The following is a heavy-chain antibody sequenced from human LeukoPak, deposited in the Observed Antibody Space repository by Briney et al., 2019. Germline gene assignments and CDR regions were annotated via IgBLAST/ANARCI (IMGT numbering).Heavy chain of an antibody. CDR1: GFNFGSYS. CDR3: AKNYGGYDY. V-gene: IGHV3-23*01. D-gene: IGHD4-23*01. Sequence: GGSLRLSCAASGFNFGSYSMTWVRQAPGKGLEWVSVISADSATTFYADSVKGRFTISRDNAKNTVFLQMSSLRAEDTALYYCAKNYGGYDYWGQGTLVTVSS. J-gene: IGHJ4*02. CDR2: ISADSATT.